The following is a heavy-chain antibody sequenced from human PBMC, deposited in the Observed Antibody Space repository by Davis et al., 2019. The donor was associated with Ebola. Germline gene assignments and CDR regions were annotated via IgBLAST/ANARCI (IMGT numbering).Heavy chain of an antibody. V-gene: IGHV3-23*01. J-gene: IGHJ4*02. CDR2: TSSGGSTT. D-gene: IGHD6-13*01. CDR1: GFTFSNAW. CDR3: AKARSSWTPFDY. Sequence: GESLKISCAASGFTFSNAWMNWVRQAPGRGLEWVSTTSSGGSTTYYADSVKGRFTISRDNSKNTLYLQMNSLRVDDTAVYYCAKARSSWTPFDYWGQGTLVTVSS.